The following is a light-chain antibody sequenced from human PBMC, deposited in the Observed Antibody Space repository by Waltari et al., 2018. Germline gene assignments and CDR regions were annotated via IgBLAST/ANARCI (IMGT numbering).Light chain of an antibody. CDR3: QQYNSYSYT. CDR2: KTS. Sequence: DIQMTQSPSTLSASVGDSVTITCRASQSISRWLACYQQKPGKAPKLLIYKTSSLESGVPSRFSGSESGTEFTLTISSLQPDDFATYDCQQYNSYSYTFGQGTKLEIK. J-gene: IGKJ2*01. V-gene: IGKV1-5*03. CDR1: QSISRW.